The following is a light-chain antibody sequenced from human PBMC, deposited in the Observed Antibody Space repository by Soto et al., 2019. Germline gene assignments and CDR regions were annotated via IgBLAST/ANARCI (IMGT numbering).Light chain of an antibody. Sequence: DIQLTQSPSFLSASVGDRVTITCRATQGISNYLAWYQQKPGKAPNLLIYAASSLQSGVPSRFSGSGSGTEFTLTISILQPEDFATYYCQQSYSTPTFGQGTRLEI. J-gene: IGKJ5*01. CDR3: QQSYSTPT. V-gene: IGKV1-9*01. CDR1: QGISNY. CDR2: AAS.